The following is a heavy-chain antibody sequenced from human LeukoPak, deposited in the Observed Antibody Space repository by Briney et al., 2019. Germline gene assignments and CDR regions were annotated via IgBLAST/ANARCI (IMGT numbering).Heavy chain of an antibody. Sequence: GGSLRLSCAASGFTFSSYGMHWVRQAPGKGLEWVTFIRNDGRNQYYADSVTGRFTTSRDNSQNTVYLQMNSLRGEDTAVYYCANDKDCRPTGLWFGELSPAFDIWGQGTMVAVCS. V-gene: IGHV3-30*02. D-gene: IGHD3-10*01. CDR2: IRNDGRNQ. CDR3: ANDKDCRPTGLWFGELSPAFDI. J-gene: IGHJ3*02. CDR1: GFTFSSYG.